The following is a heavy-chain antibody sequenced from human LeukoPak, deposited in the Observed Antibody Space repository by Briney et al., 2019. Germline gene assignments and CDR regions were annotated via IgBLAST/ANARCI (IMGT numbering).Heavy chain of an antibody. CDR3: ASGPSINWFDP. V-gene: IGHV4-34*01. CDR1: GGSFSGYY. J-gene: IGHJ5*02. Sequence: SETLSLTCAVYGGSFSGYYWGWIRQPPGKGLEWIGEINHSGSTNYNPSLKSRVTISVDTSKNQFSLKLSSVTAADTAVYYCASGPSINWFDPWGQGTLVTVSS. D-gene: IGHD4-11*01. CDR2: INHSGST.